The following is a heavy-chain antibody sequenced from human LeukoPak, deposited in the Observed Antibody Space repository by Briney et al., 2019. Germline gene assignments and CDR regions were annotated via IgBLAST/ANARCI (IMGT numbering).Heavy chain of an antibody. V-gene: IGHV3-23*01. D-gene: IGHD3-10*01. CDR3: ARVPEVGSMVRGVLGGVDY. Sequence: GGSLRLSCAVSGFAFGSEAMSWVRQSPARGREGVASISPGGGTTYYADYVKGRFIISRDNSKNTLYLQMNSLRAEDTAVYYCARVPEVGSMVRGVLGGVDYWGQGTLVTVSS. CDR2: ISPGGGTT. J-gene: IGHJ4*02. CDR1: GFAFGSEA.